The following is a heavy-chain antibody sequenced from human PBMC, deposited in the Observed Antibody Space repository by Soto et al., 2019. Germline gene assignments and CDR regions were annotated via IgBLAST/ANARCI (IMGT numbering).Heavy chain of an antibody. CDR1: GFIFRNYA. V-gene: IGHV3-30*09. D-gene: IGHD1-26*01. Sequence: GGSLRLSCAASGFIFRNYAIHWVRQAPGKGLEWVAVISRDGSHKYYLDSVKGRFAISRDNSKDTVNLLMNSLRDDDSAMYYCARSRNSAVADSFDFWGQGTLVTVSS. CDR2: ISRDGSHK. CDR3: ARSRNSAVADSFDF. J-gene: IGHJ4*02.